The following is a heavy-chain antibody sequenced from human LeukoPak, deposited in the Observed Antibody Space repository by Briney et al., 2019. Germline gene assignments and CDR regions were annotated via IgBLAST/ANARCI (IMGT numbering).Heavy chain of an antibody. J-gene: IGHJ5*02. Sequence: SETLSLTCTVSGGSISGYYWSWVRQPPGKGLEWIGYIYYSGSTNYNPSLKSRVTISVDTSKNQFSLKLSSVTAADTAVYYCARLSGGWPNNWFDPWGQGTLVTVSS. V-gene: IGHV4-59*08. CDR3: ARLSGGWPNNWFDP. D-gene: IGHD6-19*01. CDR1: GGSISGYY. CDR2: IYYSGST.